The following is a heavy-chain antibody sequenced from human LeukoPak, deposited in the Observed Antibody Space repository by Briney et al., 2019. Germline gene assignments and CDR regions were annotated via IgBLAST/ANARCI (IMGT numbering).Heavy chain of an antibody. CDR3: ARDRTGLRWHIDAFDI. D-gene: IGHD4-23*01. CDR2: IYSGGST. V-gene: IGHV3-66*01. J-gene: IGHJ3*02. CDR1: GFTVSSNY. Sequence: GGSLRLSCAASGFTVSSNYMSWVRQAPGKGLEWVSVIYSGGSTYYADSVKGRFTISRDNSKNTLYLQMNSLRAEDTAVYYCARDRTGLRWHIDAFDIWGQGTMVTVSS.